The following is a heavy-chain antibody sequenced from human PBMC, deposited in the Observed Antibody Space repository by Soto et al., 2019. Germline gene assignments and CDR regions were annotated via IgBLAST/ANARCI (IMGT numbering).Heavy chain of an antibody. D-gene: IGHD4-17*01. Sequence: EVQLLESGGTLVQPGGSLRLSCAASGFSFSNYALSWVRQAPGKGLEWVSTFSAGGRTYYADSVKGRFTIARDSSHNTVHLQISDLRPEDTAVDYCANESLPEHYGDTLFDYWGQGTRVTVSS. J-gene: IGHJ4*02. CDR2: FSAGGRT. V-gene: IGHV3-23*01. CDR3: ANESLPEHYGDTLFDY. CDR1: GFSFSNYA.